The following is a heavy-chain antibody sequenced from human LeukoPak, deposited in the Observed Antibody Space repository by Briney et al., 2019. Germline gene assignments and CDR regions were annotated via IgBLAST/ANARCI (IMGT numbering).Heavy chain of an antibody. CDR3: ARDLHAWGVGFPAY. D-gene: IGHD3-10*01. CDR1: GFTFSNYW. Sequence: GGSLRLSCAASGFTFSNYWMNWVRQAPGKGLEWVANIKQDGSEKDYVDSVKGRFTISRDNAKNSLYLQMNSLRAEDTAVYYCARDLHAWGVGFPAYWGQGTLVTVSS. CDR2: IKQDGSEK. V-gene: IGHV3-7*01. J-gene: IGHJ4*02.